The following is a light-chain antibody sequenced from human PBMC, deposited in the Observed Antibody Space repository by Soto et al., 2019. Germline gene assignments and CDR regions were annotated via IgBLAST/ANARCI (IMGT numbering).Light chain of an antibody. J-gene: IGKJ1*01. CDR1: QTINNW. CDR3: QHYNSYPWP. Sequence: DIQMTQSPSTLSASIGDRVTTTCRASQTINNWLAWYQQKPGKAPNLLIYHASNLETGVPSRFSGSAFGTEFTLTISSLQPDDFATYYCQHYNSYPWPFGQGTKV. V-gene: IGKV1-5*01. CDR2: HAS.